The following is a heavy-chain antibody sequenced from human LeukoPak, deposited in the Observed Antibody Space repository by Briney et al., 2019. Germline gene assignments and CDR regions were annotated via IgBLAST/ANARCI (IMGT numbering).Heavy chain of an antibody. CDR1: GFTFSSYS. D-gene: IGHD3-10*01. CDR3: ARGYYYGSGSYYPLAY. Sequence: PGGSLRLSCAASGFTFSSYSMNWVRQAPGKGLKWVSSISSSSSYIYYADSVKGRFTISRDNAKNSLYLQMNSLRAEDTAVYYCARGYYYGSGSYYPLAYWGQGTLVTVSS. V-gene: IGHV3-21*01. CDR2: ISSSSSYI. J-gene: IGHJ4*02.